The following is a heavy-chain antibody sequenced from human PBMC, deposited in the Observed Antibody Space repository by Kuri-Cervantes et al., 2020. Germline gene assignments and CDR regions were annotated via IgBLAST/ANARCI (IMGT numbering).Heavy chain of an antibody. D-gene: IGHD3-10*01. CDR1: GFSFTGYR. Sequence: GGSLRLSCVASGFSFTGYRMNWIRQAPGKGLEWVANIKQDGSEKYYVDSVKGRFTISRDNAKNSLYLQMNSLRAEDTAVYYCARYMVRGIYFGMDVWGQGTTVTVSS. CDR2: IKQDGSEK. J-gene: IGHJ6*02. V-gene: IGHV3-7*03. CDR3: ARYMVRGIYFGMDV.